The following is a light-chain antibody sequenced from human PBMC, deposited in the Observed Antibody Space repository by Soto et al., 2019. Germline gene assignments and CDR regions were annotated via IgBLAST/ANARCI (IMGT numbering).Light chain of an antibody. CDR1: SSDVGGYTY. V-gene: IGLV2-11*01. Sequence: QSALTQPRSVSGSPGQSVSISCTGTSSDVGGYTYVSWYQQHPGKAPKVMIYDVSKRPSGVPDRFSGSKSGNTASLTISGLQAEDEAIYFCSSSTNTNTLVIFGGGTKLTVL. J-gene: IGLJ2*01. CDR2: DVS. CDR3: SSSTNTNTLVI.